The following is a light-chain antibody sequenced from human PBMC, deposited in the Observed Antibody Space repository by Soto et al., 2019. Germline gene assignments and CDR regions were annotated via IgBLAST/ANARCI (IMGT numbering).Light chain of an antibody. CDR1: SSDVGGYNY. CDR2: EVS. Sequence: QSALTQPPSASGSPGQSVTLSCTGTSSDVGGYNYVSWYQQHPGKAPKLMIYEVSKRPRWVPDRFSGSKSGNTASLTVSGLQAEDEADYYCSSYAGSNKLVVFGGGTKLTVL. J-gene: IGLJ2*01. V-gene: IGLV2-8*01. CDR3: SSYAGSNKLVV.